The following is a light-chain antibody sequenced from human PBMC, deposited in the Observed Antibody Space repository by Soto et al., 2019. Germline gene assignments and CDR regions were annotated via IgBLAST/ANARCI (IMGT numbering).Light chain of an antibody. V-gene: IGKV1-5*03. CDR1: QSLNSW. CDR2: KTS. CDR3: QQYNTYS. Sequence: DIQMTQSPSTLSASVGDRVSITCRASQSLNSWLAWYQQKPGKAPKLLIYKTSTLESGVPSRFSGSGSGTEFTLTISNLQPDDFATYYCQQYNTYSFGQGTKLELK. J-gene: IGKJ2*01.